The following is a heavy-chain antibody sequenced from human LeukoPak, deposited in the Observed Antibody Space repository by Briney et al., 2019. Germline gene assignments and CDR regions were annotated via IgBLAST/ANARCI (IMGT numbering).Heavy chain of an antibody. V-gene: IGHV3-23*01. CDR1: GFIFSSYA. Sequence: PGGSLRLSCAASGFIFSSYAMSWVRQAPGKGLEWVSYGGSGGSTYYADSVKGRFTVSRDNSKSTLYLQMNSLTAEDTVVYYCAKMRGQYYHSYYMDAWGKGTTVTVSS. J-gene: IGHJ6*03. CDR2: GGSGGST. CDR3: AKMRGQYYHSYYMDA.